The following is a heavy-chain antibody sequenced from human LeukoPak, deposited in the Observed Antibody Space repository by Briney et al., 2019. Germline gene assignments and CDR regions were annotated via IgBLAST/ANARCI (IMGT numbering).Heavy chain of an antibody. V-gene: IGHV4-34*01. J-gene: IGHJ4*02. Sequence: PSETLSLTCAVYGGSFSGYYWSWIRQPPGKGPEWIGEINHSGSTNYNPSLKSRVTISVDTSKNQFSLKLSPVTAADTAVYYCARGQGGYFPDYWGQGTLVTVSS. CDR3: ARGQGGYFPDY. D-gene: IGHD2/OR15-2a*01. CDR1: GGSFSGYY. CDR2: INHSGST.